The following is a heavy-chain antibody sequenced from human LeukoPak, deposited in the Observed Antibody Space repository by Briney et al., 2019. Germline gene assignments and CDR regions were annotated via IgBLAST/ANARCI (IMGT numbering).Heavy chain of an antibody. J-gene: IGHJ5*02. Sequence: ASVKVSCKASGGTFSSYAISWVRQAPGQGLEWMGGIVPIFGTANYAQKFQGRVTITTDESTSTAYMELSRLRSDDTAVYYCARDPYPSWIQTINWFDPWGQGTLVTVSS. CDR3: ARDPYPSWIQTINWFDP. CDR2: IVPIFGTA. CDR1: GGTFSSYA. V-gene: IGHV1-69*05. D-gene: IGHD5-18*01.